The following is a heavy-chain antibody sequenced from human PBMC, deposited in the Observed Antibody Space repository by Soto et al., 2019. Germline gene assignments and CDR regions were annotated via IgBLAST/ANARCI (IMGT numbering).Heavy chain of an antibody. D-gene: IGHD4-17*01. Sequence: GGSLRLSCAASGFTVSSNYMSWVRQAPGKGLEWVSVIYSGETTYYIDSVKGRFTVSRDNSKNTLYLQMNSLRTDDTAVYYCTTVVAPDAYWGRGTLVTVSS. V-gene: IGHV3-53*05. J-gene: IGHJ4*02. CDR1: GFTVSSNY. CDR2: IYSGETT. CDR3: TTVVAPDAY.